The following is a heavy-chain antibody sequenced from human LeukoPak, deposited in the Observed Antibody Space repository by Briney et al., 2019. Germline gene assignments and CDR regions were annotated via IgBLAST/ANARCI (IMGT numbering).Heavy chain of an antibody. D-gene: IGHD6-25*01. CDR2: MNPNSGNT. J-gene: IGHJ6*03. CDR1: GYTFTSYD. CDR3: ATIAARYYYMDV. V-gene: IGHV1-8*01. Sequence: ASVKVSCKASGYTFTSYDINWVRQATGQGLEWMGWMNPNSGNTGYAQKFQGRDTMTRNTSISTAYMELSSLRSEDTAVYYCATIAARYYYMDVWGKGTTVTVSS.